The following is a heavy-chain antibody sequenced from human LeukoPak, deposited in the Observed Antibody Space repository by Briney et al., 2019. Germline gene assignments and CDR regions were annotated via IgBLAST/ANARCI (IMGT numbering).Heavy chain of an antibody. J-gene: IGHJ5*02. CDR2: IYYSGST. Sequence: SQTLSLTCTVSGGSISSGGYYWSWIRQHPGKGLEWIGYIYYSGSTYYNPSLKSRVTISVDTSKNQFSLKLSSVTAADTAMYYCARAKKGYDYGDYKNWFDPWGQGTLVTVSS. V-gene: IGHV4-31*03. CDR1: GGSISSGGYY. D-gene: IGHD4-17*01. CDR3: ARAKKGYDYGDYKNWFDP.